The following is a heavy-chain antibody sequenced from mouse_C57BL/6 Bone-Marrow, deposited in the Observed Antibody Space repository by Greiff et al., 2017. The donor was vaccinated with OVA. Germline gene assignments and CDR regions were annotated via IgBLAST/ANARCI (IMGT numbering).Heavy chain of an antibody. CDR1: GYTFTDYY. J-gene: IGHJ2*01. CDR2: INPNNGGT. Sequence: VQLKQSGPELVKPGASVKISCKASGYTFTDYYMNWVKQSHGKSLEWIGDINPNNGGTSYNQKFKGKATLTVDKSSSTAYMELRSLTSEDSAVYYCAREGVTGTCYFDYWGQGTTLTVSS. CDR3: AREGVTGTCYFDY. D-gene: IGHD4-1*01. V-gene: IGHV1-26*01.